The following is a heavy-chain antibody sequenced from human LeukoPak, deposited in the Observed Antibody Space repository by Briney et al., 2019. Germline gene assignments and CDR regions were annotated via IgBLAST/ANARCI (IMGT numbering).Heavy chain of an antibody. CDR3: ARHYYDSSVYSRPAFDI. D-gene: IGHD3-22*01. V-gene: IGHV4-39*01. CDR2: IYFSGGT. J-gene: IGHJ3*02. Sequence: SETLSLTCTVSGDSISSSNCYRGWIRQPPGKGLEWIGSIYFSGGTYYNASLKSRVTISVDTSKNQFSLKLSSVTAADTAVYYCARHYYDSSVYSRPAFDIWGQGTMVIASS. CDR1: GDSISSSNCY.